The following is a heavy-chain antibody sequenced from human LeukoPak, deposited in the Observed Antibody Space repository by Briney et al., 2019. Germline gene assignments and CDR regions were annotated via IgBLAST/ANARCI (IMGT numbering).Heavy chain of an antibody. V-gene: IGHV1-8*01. D-gene: IGHD6-13*01. J-gene: IGHJ6*03. CDR3: ARVHSSSWYPHYYCYYMDV. CDR1: GHTFTSYD. Sequence: ASVKVSCKASGHTFTSYDINWVRQATGQGLEWMGWMNPNSGNTGYAQKFQGRVTMTRNTSISTAYMELSSLRSEDTAVYYCARVHSSSWYPHYYCYYMDVWGKGTTVTVSS. CDR2: MNPNSGNT.